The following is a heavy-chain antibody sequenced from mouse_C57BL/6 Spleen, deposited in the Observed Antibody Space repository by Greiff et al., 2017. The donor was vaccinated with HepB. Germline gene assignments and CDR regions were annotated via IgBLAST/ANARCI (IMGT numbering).Heavy chain of an antibody. J-gene: IGHJ2*01. CDR1: GYTFTSYW. Sequence: QVQLQQPGAELVMPGASVKLSCKASGYTFTSYWMHWVKQRPGQGLEWIGEIDPSDSYTNYNQKFKGKSTLTVDKSSSTAYMQLSSLTSEDSAVYYCASLGRRYYFDYWGQGTTLTVSS. CDR2: IDPSDSYT. D-gene: IGHD4-1*01. V-gene: IGHV1-69*01. CDR3: ASLGRRYYFDY.